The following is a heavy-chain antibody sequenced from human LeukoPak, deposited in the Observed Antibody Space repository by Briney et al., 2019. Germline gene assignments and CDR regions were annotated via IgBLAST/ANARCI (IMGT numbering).Heavy chain of an antibody. D-gene: IGHD2/OR15-2a*01. CDR3: ARRSNYLDY. J-gene: IGHJ4*02. V-gene: IGHV3-7*05. Sequence: GGSLRLSCAASGFTFSSYWMSWVRQAPGKGLEWVANIIQDGSDKYYVDSVQGRFTISRDNAKNSLYLQMNSLRAEDTAIYYCARRSNYLDYWGQGTLVTVPS. CDR2: IIQDGSDK. CDR1: GFTFSSYW.